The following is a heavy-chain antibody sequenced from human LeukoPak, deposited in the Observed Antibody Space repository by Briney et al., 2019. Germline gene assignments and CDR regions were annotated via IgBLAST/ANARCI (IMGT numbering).Heavy chain of an antibody. CDR2: INQSGST. Sequence: SETLSLTCAIYGGSFSGYYWSWIRQPPGKGLEWLGEINQSGSTSYNPSLKSRVTISVDTSKNQFSLKMSSVTAADTAVYYCARGHLSGVYLGYWGQGTLVTVSS. CDR1: GGSFSGYY. CDR3: ARGHLSGVYLGY. V-gene: IGHV4-34*01. J-gene: IGHJ4*02. D-gene: IGHD3-16*01.